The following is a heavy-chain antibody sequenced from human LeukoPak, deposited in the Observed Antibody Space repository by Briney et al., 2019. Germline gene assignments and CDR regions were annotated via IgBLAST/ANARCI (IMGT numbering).Heavy chain of an antibody. V-gene: IGHV5-51*01. Sequence: ESLMIFCRGSGYSFTSYWIGWVRQMPPKGLEGMGIIYPGDSDTRYSPSFQGQVTISADKSISTASLQWSSLKASDTAMYSCARWASITIFGVVHDAFDIWGQGTMVTVSS. CDR1: GYSFTSYW. CDR3: ARWASITIFGVVHDAFDI. J-gene: IGHJ3*02. D-gene: IGHD3-3*01. CDR2: IYPGDSDT.